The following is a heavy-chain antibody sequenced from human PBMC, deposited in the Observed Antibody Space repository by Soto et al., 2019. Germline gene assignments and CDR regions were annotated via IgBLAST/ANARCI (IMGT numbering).Heavy chain of an antibody. D-gene: IGHD2-21*01. Sequence: ASVKVSCKASGYTFTGYYVHWVREAPGQGLEWMGWINPETGGASYAQKFQGRVTLSRDTSINTAYLELSSLRFDDAAVYFCARERFQVISDGMDVWGQGTTVTVSS. CDR1: GYTFTGYY. V-gene: IGHV1-2*02. CDR3: ARERFQVISDGMDV. J-gene: IGHJ6*02. CDR2: INPETGGA.